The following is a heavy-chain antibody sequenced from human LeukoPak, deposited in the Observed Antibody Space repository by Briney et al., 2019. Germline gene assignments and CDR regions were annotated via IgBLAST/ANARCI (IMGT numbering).Heavy chain of an antibody. V-gene: IGHV3-23*01. Sequence: PGGSLRLSCAGSGFTFNRYAMSWVRQAPGKGLEWVSAISGSGSNTKYADSVKGRFTISRDNSKNTLYLQMNGLRADDTAVYYCAKDLGRYRNNYFDYWGQGTLVTVSS. CDR2: ISGSGSNT. CDR1: GFTFNRYA. J-gene: IGHJ4*02. D-gene: IGHD1-26*01. CDR3: AKDLGRYRNNYFDY.